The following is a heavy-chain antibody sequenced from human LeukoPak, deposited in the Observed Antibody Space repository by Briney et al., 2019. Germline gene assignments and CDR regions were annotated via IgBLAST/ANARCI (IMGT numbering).Heavy chain of an antibody. J-gene: IGHJ4*02. CDR2: ISSNGGSS. CDR1: GFTFSAYA. Sequence: GRSLRLSCSASGFTFSAYAMYWVRQAPGKGLEYVSGISSNGGSSFYADSVKGRFTISRDNSKNTLYLQMSSLRAEDTAVYYCVKITSATGGDCWGQGTRLTVSS. D-gene: IGHD1-1*01. CDR3: VKITSATGGDC. V-gene: IGHV3-64D*09.